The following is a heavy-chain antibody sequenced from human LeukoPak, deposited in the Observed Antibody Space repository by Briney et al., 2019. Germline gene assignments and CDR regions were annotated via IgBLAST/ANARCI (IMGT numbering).Heavy chain of an antibody. CDR2: ISISSSII. J-gene: IGHJ4*02. D-gene: IGHD4-17*01. V-gene: IGHV3-48*01. CDR3: ARVNYGDYLPSFDY. Sequence: PGGSLRLSCAASGFTFSSYSMNWVRQAPGKGLEWVSYISISSSIIYYADSVKGRFTISRDNAKNPLYLQMNSLRAEDTAVYYCARVNYGDYLPSFDYWGQGTLVTVSS. CDR1: GFTFSSYS.